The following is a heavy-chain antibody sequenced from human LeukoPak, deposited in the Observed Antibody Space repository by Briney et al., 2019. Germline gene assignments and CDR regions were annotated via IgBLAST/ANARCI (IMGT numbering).Heavy chain of an antibody. Sequence: ASVKVSCKASGYTFTSYGISWVRQAPGQGLEWMGWISAYNGNTNYAQKLQGRVTITADESTSTAYMELSSLRSEDTAVYYCARGDSSLNAFDIWGQGTMVTVSS. CDR3: ARGDSSLNAFDI. V-gene: IGHV1-18*01. D-gene: IGHD6-6*01. CDR1: GYTFTSYG. J-gene: IGHJ3*02. CDR2: ISAYNGNT.